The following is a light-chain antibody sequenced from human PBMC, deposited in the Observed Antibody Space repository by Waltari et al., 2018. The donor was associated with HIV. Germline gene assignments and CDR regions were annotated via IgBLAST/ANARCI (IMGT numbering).Light chain of an antibody. J-gene: IGLJ2*01. CDR1: SRDTGVYKF. Sequence: SVSGSPGQSVTISCTGLSRDTGVYKFVSWYQQSPGKAPQLMIYGIDRRPSTFSLRFSGSRSGDTASLTISGLQSGDEGDYYCCSYTSSHSLIFGGGTKLTVL. CDR3: CSYTSSHSLI. CDR2: GID. V-gene: IGLV2-14*03.